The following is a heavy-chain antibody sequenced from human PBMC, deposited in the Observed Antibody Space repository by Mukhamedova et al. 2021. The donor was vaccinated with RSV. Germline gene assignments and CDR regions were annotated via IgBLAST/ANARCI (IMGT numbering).Heavy chain of an antibody. D-gene: IGHD2-2*01. V-gene: IGHV1-3*01. CDR3: NILVVPAAISHTVHYMDV. Sequence: NAGNGNTKYSQKFQGRVTITRDTSASTAYMELSSLRSEDTAVYYCNILVVPAAISHTVHYMDVWGKGTTVTVPS. J-gene: IGHJ6*03. CDR2: NAGNGNT.